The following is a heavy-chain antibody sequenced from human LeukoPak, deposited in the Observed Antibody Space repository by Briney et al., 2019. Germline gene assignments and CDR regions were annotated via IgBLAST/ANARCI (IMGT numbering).Heavy chain of an antibody. CDR2: INHSGST. D-gene: IGHD3-22*01. CDR3: AGFTMIVVVTLGDY. Sequence: PSETLSLTCAVYGGSFSGYYWSWIRQPPGKGLEWIGEINHSGSTNYNPSLKSRVTISVDTSKNQFSLKLSSVTAADTAVYYCAGFTMIVVVTLGDYWGQGTLVTVSS. J-gene: IGHJ4*02. CDR1: GGSFSGYY. V-gene: IGHV4-34*01.